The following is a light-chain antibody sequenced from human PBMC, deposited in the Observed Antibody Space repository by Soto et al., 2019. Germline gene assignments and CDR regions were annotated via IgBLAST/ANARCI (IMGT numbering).Light chain of an antibody. V-gene: IGKV3-15*01. CDR3: QQYDYWPPYT. CDR1: QSVSDN. J-gene: IGKJ2*01. CDR2: GAS. Sequence: EIVMTQSPATLSVSPGERAIVSCRASQSVSDNLAWYQQTPGRAPRLLIYGASIRATRVPARVSGSGSGTEFTLTISSLQSEDFAVYYCQQYDYWPPYTFGQGTKVEIK.